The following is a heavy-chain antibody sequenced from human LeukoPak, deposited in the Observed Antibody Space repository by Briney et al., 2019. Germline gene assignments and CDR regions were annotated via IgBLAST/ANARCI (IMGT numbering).Heavy chain of an antibody. D-gene: IGHD2-2*01. V-gene: IGHV1-18*01. J-gene: IGHJ4*02. CDR2: ISAYNGNT. Sequence: ASVKVSCKASGYTFTSYGISWVRQAPGQGLEWMGWISAYNGNTNYAQKLQGRVTMTTDTSTSTAYMELRSLRSDDTAVYYCARALSCSSTSCYQDYWGQGTLVTVFS. CDR3: ARALSCSSTSCYQDY. CDR1: GYTFTSYG.